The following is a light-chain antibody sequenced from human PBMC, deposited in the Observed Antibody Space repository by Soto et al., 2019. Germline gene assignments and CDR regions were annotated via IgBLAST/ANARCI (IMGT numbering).Light chain of an antibody. CDR3: RQYNEWPLT. CDR1: QSVRSN. CDR2: DAS. Sequence: EIVMTQSPATLSVSPGERATLSCRARQSVRSNLAWYQQIPGQAPRLLIYDASTGATGIPARFSGSGSGTEFTLTISSLQSEDFAVYYCRQYNEWPLTFGGGTKVDIK. J-gene: IGKJ4*01. V-gene: IGKV3-15*01.